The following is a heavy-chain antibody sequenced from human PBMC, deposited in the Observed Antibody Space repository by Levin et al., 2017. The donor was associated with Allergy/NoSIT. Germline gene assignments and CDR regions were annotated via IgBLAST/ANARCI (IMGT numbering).Heavy chain of an antibody. D-gene: IGHD3-10*01. V-gene: IGHV4-30-4*01. Sequence: PSETLSLTCTVSGGSISSGDYYWSWIRQPPGKGLEWIGYIYYSGSTYYNPSLKSRVTISVDTSKNQFSLKLSSVTAADTAVYYCARVWWGYGSGSYYNNYFDYWGQGTLVTVSS. CDR1: GGSISSGDYY. CDR3: ARVWWGYGSGSYYNNYFDY. J-gene: IGHJ4*02. CDR2: IYYSGST.